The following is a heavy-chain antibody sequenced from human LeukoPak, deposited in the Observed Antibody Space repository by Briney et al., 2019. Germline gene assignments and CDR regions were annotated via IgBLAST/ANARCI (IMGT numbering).Heavy chain of an antibody. V-gene: IGHV4-59*08. CDR1: GGSISSYY. J-gene: IGHJ4*02. CDR3: AGAARLYSVY. Sequence: SETLSLTCTVSGGSISSYYWSWIRQPAGKGLEWIGYIYYSGSTNYNPSLKSRVTISVDTSKNQFSLKLSSVTAADTAVYYCAGAARLYSVYWGQGTLVTVSS. CDR2: IYYSGST. D-gene: IGHD6-6*01.